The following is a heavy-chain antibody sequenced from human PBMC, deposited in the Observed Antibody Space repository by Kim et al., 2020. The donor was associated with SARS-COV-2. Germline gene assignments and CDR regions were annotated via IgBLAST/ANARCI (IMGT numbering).Heavy chain of an antibody. Sequence: GGSLRLSCAASGFSFSNYAMSWVRLAPGKGLEWVSTITVSDGSTYYADSVKGRFTISRDNSNNMLYLQMNSLRAEDTAVYYCTNLFSYYSDSSGYYPSHGMDVWGQGTTVTVSS. D-gene: IGHD3-22*01. CDR1: GFSFSNYA. CDR3: TNLFSYYSDSSGYYPSHGMDV. V-gene: IGHV3-23*01. J-gene: IGHJ6*02. CDR2: ITVSDGST.